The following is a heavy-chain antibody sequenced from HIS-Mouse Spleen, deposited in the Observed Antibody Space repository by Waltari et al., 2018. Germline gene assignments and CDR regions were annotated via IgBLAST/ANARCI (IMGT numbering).Heavy chain of an antibody. CDR1: VGTFSSYS. CDR3: ARCSPVVPAASSLDY. CDR2: IIPILGIA. J-gene: IGHJ4*02. Sequence: QVQLVQSGAEVKKPGSSVKVSCQASVGTFSSYSISWVRQAPGQGLEWMGRIIPILGIANYAQKCQGRVTITADKSTSTAYMELSSLRSEDTAVYYCARCSPVVPAASSLDYWGQGTLVTVSS. D-gene: IGHD2-2*01. V-gene: IGHV1-69*04.